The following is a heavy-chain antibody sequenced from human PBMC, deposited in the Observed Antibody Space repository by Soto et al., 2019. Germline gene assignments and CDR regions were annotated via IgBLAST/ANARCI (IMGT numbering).Heavy chain of an antibody. J-gene: IGHJ4*02. CDR1: GLTFSSFA. Sequence: GGSLRLSCAASGLTFSSFAMTWFRQAPGKGLEWVSALTPGGETTHYLDSVKGRFTISRDNAKNTLYLQMNSLTAADTAVYYCAKDSPVSGNYQDVDYWGQGTLVTVSS. V-gene: IGHV3-23*01. CDR3: AKDSPVSGNYQDVDY. D-gene: IGHD1-26*01. CDR2: LTPGGETT.